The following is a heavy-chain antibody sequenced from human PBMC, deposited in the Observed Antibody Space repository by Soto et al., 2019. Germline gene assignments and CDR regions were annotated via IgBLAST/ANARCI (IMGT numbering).Heavy chain of an antibody. D-gene: IGHD2-8*02. CDR2: ISYDGTNK. CDR3: ARDPKTTGGQHWAFNYFDS. CDR1: GFSFSISP. V-gene: IGHV3-30-3*01. Sequence: GGSLRLSCAASGFSFSISPMHWVRQAPGKGPEWVALISYDGTNKFYADSVKGRFTISRDNSKSTLYLHVDSLRPEDAAVYYCARDPKTTGGQHWAFNYFDSWGQGTLVTVSS. J-gene: IGHJ4*02.